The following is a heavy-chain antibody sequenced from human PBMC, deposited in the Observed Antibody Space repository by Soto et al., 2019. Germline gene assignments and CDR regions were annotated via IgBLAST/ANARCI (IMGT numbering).Heavy chain of an antibody. CDR2: ISGSGGST. J-gene: IGHJ4*02. V-gene: IGHV3-23*01. Sequence: QPWGSLRLSGAASVFTCSSYAMSWVRQAPGKGLEWVSAISGSGGSTYYADSVKGRFTISRDNSKNTLYLQMNSLRAEDTAVYYCAKGGPMIVVVIDFDYWGQGTLVTVSS. D-gene: IGHD3-22*01. CDR1: VFTCSSYA. CDR3: AKGGPMIVVVIDFDY.